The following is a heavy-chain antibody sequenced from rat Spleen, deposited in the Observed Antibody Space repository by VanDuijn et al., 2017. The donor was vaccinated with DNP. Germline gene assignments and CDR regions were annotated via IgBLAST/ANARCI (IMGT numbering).Heavy chain of an antibody. D-gene: IGHD1-11*01. CDR2: ISYDGSST. CDR3: ARGYSGGEWFAD. J-gene: IGHJ3*01. Sequence: EVQLVESGGGLVQPGRSLKLSCAASGFTFSDYNMAWVRQAPKKGLEWVATISYDGSSTYYRDSVKGRFTISRDNAKSTLYLQMDSLRSEDTATYYCARGYSGGEWFADWGQGTLVTVSS. V-gene: IGHV5-7*01. CDR1: GFTFSDYN.